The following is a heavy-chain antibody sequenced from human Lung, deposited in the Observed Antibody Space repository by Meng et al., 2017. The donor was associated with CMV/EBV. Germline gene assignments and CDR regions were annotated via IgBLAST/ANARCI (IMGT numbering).Heavy chain of an antibody. J-gene: IGHJ5*02. CDR2: INPNSGGT. D-gene: IGHD2-2*01. CDR1: GYTFTGYY. CDR3: ARGVGYCSSTSCQVWLDP. Sequence: ASVKVSXKASGYTFTGYYMHWVRQAHGQGLEWMGWINPNSGGTNYAQKFQGRVTMTRDTSISTAYMELSRLRSDDTAVYYCARGVGYCSSTSCQVWLDPWGQGTLVTVSS. V-gene: IGHV1-2*02.